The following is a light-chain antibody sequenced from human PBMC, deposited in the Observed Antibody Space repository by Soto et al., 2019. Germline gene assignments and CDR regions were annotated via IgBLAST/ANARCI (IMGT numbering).Light chain of an antibody. CDR3: SSYTSSSTYVL. J-gene: IGLJ2*01. Sequence: QSVLTQPASVSGSPGQAITISCIGTSSDVGGYNYVSWYQHHPGKAPKLILYNVSDRPSGVSNRFSGSKSGNTASLTISGLKAEDEADYYCSSYTSSSTYVLFGGGTKLTVL. V-gene: IGLV2-14*03. CDR2: NVS. CDR1: SSDVGGYNY.